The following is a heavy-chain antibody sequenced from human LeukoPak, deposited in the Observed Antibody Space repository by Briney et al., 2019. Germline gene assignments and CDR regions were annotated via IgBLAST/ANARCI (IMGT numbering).Heavy chain of an antibody. D-gene: IGHD3-22*01. Sequence: GASVKVSCKASGYTFISYAMNWVRQAPGQGLEWMGWINTNTGNPTYAQGFTGRFVFSVDTSVSTAYLQISSLKAEDTAVYYCARDSFQSYYDSSGYAVGAHATPQHDYWGQGTLVTVSS. CDR3: ARDSFQSYYDSSGYAVGAHATPQHDY. CDR1: GYTFISYA. V-gene: IGHV7-4-1*02. J-gene: IGHJ4*02. CDR2: INTNTGNP.